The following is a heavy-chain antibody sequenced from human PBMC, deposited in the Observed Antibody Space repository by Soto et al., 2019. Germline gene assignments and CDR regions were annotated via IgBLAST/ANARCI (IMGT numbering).Heavy chain of an antibody. CDR1: GLNFSSYA. V-gene: IGHV3-23*01. CDR3: AKTPPP. Sequence: GGSLRLSCASSGLNFSSYAMSLVRQTPGKGLEWVSVIIGSGGSTYYADSVKGRFTISRDNSKNTLYLQMSSLRAEDTAVYYCAKTPPPWGQGTLVTVSS. CDR2: IIGSGGST. J-gene: IGHJ5*02.